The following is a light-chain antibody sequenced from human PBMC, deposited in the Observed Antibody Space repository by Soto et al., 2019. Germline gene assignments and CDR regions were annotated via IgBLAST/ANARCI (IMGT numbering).Light chain of an antibody. CDR1: NTDIGGYNY. J-gene: IGLJ2*01. Sequence: QSALTQPPSASGSPGQSVTISCTGSNTDIGGYNYVSWYQQHPGKAPKVIIYEVTKRPSGVPARFSGSRSGNTASLTVSGLQAEDEADYYCAAWDNNLSGVVFGGGTKLTVL. CDR3: AAWDNNLSGVV. CDR2: EVT. V-gene: IGLV2-8*01.